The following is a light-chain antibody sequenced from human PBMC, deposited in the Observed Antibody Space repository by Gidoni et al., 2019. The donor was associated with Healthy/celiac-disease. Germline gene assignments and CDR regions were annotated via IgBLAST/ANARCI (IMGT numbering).Light chain of an antibody. CDR1: QIVSSSY. J-gene: IGKJ2*04. V-gene: IGKV3-20*01. Sequence: EIVLTQSPGTLSLSPGERANLSCRASQIVSSSYLAWYQQKPGQAPRLLIYGASSRATGIPDRFSGSGSGTDFTLNISRLEPEDFAVYYCQQYGSSLCSFXQXTKLEIK. CDR2: GAS. CDR3: QQYGSSLCS.